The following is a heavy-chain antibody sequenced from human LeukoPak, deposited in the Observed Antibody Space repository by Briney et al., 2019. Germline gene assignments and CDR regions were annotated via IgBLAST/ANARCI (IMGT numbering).Heavy chain of an antibody. D-gene: IGHD3-10*01. CDR3: ARDLAGHYYGSGSSFDY. Sequence: GGSLRLSCAGSGFTFSSYSMNWVRHAPGKGLEWVSYIGHTGSITDYADSVKGRFTISRDNAKNSLYLQMNSLRAEDTAVYYCARDLAGHYYGSGSSFDYWGQGTLVTVSS. V-gene: IGHV3-48*04. J-gene: IGHJ4*02. CDR2: IGHTGSIT. CDR1: GFTFSSYS.